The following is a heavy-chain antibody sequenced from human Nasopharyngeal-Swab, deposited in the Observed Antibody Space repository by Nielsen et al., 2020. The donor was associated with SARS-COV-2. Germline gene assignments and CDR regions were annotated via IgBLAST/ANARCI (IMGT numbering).Heavy chain of an antibody. CDR1: GFVFSSVW. J-gene: IGHJ4*02. CDR2: IKRKADGGTV. D-gene: IGHD6-19*01. CDR3: TTLHRTGWF. V-gene: IGHV3-15*01. Sequence: GRSLKISCAASGFVFSSVWMSWVRQAPGKGLEWVGRIKRKADGGTVEYATAVRGRFSISRDDSRNTLFLQMNRLKTEDTAVYYCTTLHRTGWFWGQGTLVTVSS.